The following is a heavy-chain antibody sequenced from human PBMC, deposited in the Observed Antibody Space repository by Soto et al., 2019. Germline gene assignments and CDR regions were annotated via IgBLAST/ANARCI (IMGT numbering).Heavy chain of an antibody. D-gene: IGHD4-4*01. V-gene: IGHV5-51*01. J-gene: IGHJ6*02. Sequence: GYSLKISCKGSGYSFTSYWIGWVRQMPGKGLEWMGIIYPGDSDTRYSPSFQGQVTISADKSISTAYLQWSSLKASDTAMYYCARRGETVTGQYGGMVGSGQGSRVTVCS. CDR1: GYSFTSYW. CDR2: IYPGDSDT. CDR3: ARRGETVTGQYGGMVG.